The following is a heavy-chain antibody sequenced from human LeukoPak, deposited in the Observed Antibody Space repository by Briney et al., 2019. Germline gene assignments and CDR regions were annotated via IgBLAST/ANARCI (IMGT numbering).Heavy chain of an antibody. CDR2: FDPEDGET. D-gene: IGHD2-2*02. V-gene: IGHV1-24*01. CDR3: ARVGCSSTSCYSYYYYYYGMDV. Sequence: ASVKVSCKVSGYTLTELSMHWVRQAPGKGLEWMGGFDPEDGETIYAQKFQGRVTITADESTSTAYMELSSLRSEDTAVYYCARVGCSSTSCYSYYYYYYGMDVWGQGTTVTVSS. CDR1: GYTLTELS. J-gene: IGHJ6*02.